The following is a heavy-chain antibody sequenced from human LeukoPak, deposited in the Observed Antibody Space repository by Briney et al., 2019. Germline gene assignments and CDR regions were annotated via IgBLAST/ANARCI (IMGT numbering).Heavy chain of an antibody. Sequence: ASVKVSCKASGYTFTSYDINWVRQATGQGLEWMGWMNPNSGNTGYAQKFQGRVTMTRNTSISTAYMELSSLRSEDTAVYYCARADWRSPRRRSQFQQLVPEDWGQGTLVTVSS. D-gene: IGHD6-13*01. J-gene: IGHJ4*02. V-gene: IGHV1-8*01. CDR1: GYTFTSYD. CDR2: MNPNSGNT. CDR3: ARADWRSPRRRSQFQQLVPED.